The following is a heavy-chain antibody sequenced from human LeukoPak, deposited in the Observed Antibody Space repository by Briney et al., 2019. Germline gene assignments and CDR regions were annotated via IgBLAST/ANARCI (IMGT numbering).Heavy chain of an antibody. D-gene: IGHD4-17*01. CDR2: IKSKTDGGTT. Sequence: GGCLRLSCAASGFTFRNAWMRWVRQAPGKGVGWGGRIKSKTDGGTTDYAARVKGTFNISRDDSKNTLYLQMNSLKTEHTAVYYCTTDSATVTTFAFDIWGQGTMVTVSS. J-gene: IGHJ3*02. V-gene: IGHV3-15*01. CDR1: GFTFRNAW. CDR3: TTDSATVTTFAFDI.